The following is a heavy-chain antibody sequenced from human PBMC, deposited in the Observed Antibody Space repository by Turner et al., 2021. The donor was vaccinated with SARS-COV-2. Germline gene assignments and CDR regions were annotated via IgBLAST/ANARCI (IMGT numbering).Heavy chain of an antibody. V-gene: IGHV3-64D*06. CDR2: ISSYGVST. J-gene: IGHJ4*02. D-gene: IGHD1-1*01. CDR3: VKDWGNDLDY. CDR1: GFTFSSYA. Sequence: EVSLVESGGGLVQPGGSLRLPCSASGFTFSSYAMHWVRQAPGKGLEYVSAISSYGVSTYYADSVKGRFTISRDNSKNTLYLQMSSLRAEDKAVYYCVKDWGNDLDYWGQGTLVTVSS.